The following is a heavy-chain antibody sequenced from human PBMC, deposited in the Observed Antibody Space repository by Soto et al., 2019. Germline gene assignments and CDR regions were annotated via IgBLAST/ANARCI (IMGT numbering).Heavy chain of an antibody. V-gene: IGHV3-30-3*01. J-gene: IGHJ6*02. Sequence: QVQLVESGGGVVQPGRSVRLSCAAAGFTFSTYAMEWVRQAPGKGLVWVALISYDGSEEYYAESVQGRFTVSRDNSKNTLYLQMNSLRLEDSAVYYCARPVEPFYYYGMDVWGQGTTVTVSS. CDR3: ARPVEPFYYYGMDV. CDR2: ISYDGSEE. CDR1: GFTFSTYA.